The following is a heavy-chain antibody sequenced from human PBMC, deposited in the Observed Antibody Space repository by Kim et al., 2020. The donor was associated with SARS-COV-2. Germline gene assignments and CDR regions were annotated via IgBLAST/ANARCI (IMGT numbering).Heavy chain of an antibody. CDR3: ARRRDYYYDSSGYAFDI. V-gene: IGHV3-66*04. D-gene: IGHD3-22*01. J-gene: IGHJ3*02. Sequence: VKGRFTISRDNSKNTLYLQMNSLRAEDTAVYYCARRRDYYYDSSGYAFDIWGQGTMVTVSS.